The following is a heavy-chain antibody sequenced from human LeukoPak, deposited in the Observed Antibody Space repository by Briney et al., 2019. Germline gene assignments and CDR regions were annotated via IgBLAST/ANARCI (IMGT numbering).Heavy chain of an antibody. CDR1: GFTFSIFE. Sequence: PGGSRRLSCATSGFTFSIFEMNWVRQAPGKGLEWVSGINWSGGSTGYADSVKGRFTISRDNAKNSLYLQMNSLSAEDTALYYCARGEYNYYDSSAYYYYFDCWGQGTLVTVSS. D-gene: IGHD3-22*01. V-gene: IGHV3-20*04. CDR2: INWSGGST. CDR3: ARGEYNYYDSSAYYYYFDC. J-gene: IGHJ4*02.